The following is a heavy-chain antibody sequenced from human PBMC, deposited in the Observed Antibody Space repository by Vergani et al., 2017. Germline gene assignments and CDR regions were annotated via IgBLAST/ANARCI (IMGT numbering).Heavy chain of an antibody. Sequence: EVQLLESGGGLVQPGGSLRLSCTASGFTFGDYAMSWFRQAPGKGLEWVGFIRSKAYGGTTEYAASVKGRFTISRDDSKSIAYLQMNSLKTEDTAVYYCTRVAWDIVVVPAAIDFDYWGQGTLVTVSS. CDR3: TRVAWDIVVVPAAIDFDY. CDR2: IRSKAYGGTT. CDR1: GFTFGDYA. V-gene: IGHV3-49*03. J-gene: IGHJ4*02. D-gene: IGHD2-2*01.